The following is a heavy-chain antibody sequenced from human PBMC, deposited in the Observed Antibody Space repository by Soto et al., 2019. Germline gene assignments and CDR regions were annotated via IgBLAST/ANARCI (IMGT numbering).Heavy chain of an antibody. CDR3: ARKGYYYDSSGYYPFSSYYYYYGMDV. J-gene: IGHJ6*02. Sequence: LGESLKISCKGSGYSFTSYWISWVRQMPGKGLEWMGRIDPSDSYTNYSPSFQGHVTISADKSISTAYLQWSSLKASDTAMYYCARKGYYYDSSGYYPFSSYYYYYGMDVWGQGTTVTVS. D-gene: IGHD3-22*01. CDR2: IDPSDSYT. CDR1: GYSFTSYW. V-gene: IGHV5-10-1*01.